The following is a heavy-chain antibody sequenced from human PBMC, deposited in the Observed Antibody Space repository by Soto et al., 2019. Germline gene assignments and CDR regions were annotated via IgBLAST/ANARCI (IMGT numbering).Heavy chain of an antibody. V-gene: IGHV4-59*01. D-gene: IGHD1-1*01. J-gene: IGHJ3*02. CDR3: ARVKQLAPKRNAFDI. CDR1: GGSISSYY. CDR2: IHYSGSS. Sequence: QVQLQESGPGLVKPSETLSLTCTVSGGSISSYYWSWIRQPPGKGLEWIGYIHYSGSSNYNPSLKSRVTISVNTAKNQFSLKLSSVTAADTAVYYCARVKQLAPKRNAFDIWGPGTMVTVSS.